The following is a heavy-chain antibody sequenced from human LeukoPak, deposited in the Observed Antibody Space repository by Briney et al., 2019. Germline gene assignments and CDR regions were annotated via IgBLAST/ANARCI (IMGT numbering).Heavy chain of an antibody. D-gene: IGHD6-13*01. CDR3: ARGSPKGYSSSWYKFDP. CDR1: GFTFSSYD. J-gene: IGHJ5*02. Sequence: PGGSLRLSCAASGFTFSSYDMHWVRQATGKGLEWVSAIGTAGDTYYPASVKGRFTISRENAKNSLYLQMHRLRAGGTAVYYCARGSPKGYSSSWYKFDPWGQGTLVTVSS. V-gene: IGHV3-13*01. CDR2: IGTAGDT.